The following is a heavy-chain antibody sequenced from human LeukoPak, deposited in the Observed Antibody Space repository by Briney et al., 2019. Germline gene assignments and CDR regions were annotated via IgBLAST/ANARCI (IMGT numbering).Heavy chain of an antibody. V-gene: IGHV1-8*03. CDR3: ARDDNSGFDY. J-gene: IGHJ4*02. D-gene: IGHD3-22*01. Sequence: ASVKVPCKASGYTFTTLDINWVRQATGQGLEWMGWINPKSGYTGYAQKFQGRITITRDTSTSTAYMELSSLRSEDTAVYYCARDDNSGFDYWGQGTLVTVSS. CDR2: INPKSGYT. CDR1: GYTFTTLD.